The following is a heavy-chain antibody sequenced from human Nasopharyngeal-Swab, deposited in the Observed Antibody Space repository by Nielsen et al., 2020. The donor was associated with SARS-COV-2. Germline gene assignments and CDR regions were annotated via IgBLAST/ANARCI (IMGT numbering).Heavy chain of an antibody. CDR1: GFTFSSYG. V-gene: IGHV3-30*03. J-gene: IGHJ4*02. D-gene: IGHD3-10*01. Sequence: GESLKISCAASGFTFSSYGMHWVRQAPGKGLEWVAVISYDGSNKYYADSVKGRFTISRDNSKNTLYLQMNSLRAEDTAVYYCARDLQGVRGVRLDYGGQGTLVTVSS. CDR3: ARDLQGVRGVRLDY. CDR2: ISYDGSNK.